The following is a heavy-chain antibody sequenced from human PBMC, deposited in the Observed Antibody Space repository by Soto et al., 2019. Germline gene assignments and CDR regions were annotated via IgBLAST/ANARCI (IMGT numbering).Heavy chain of an antibody. D-gene: IGHD3-10*01. Sequence: GGSLRLSCAVSGFTFSTYGMHWVRQAPGKGLEWVAFISSGSSQIYYADSVKGRFTISRDNAKNSLYLQMNSLRAEDTAVYYCARTTMVRGVIISIYYYYGMDVWGQGTTVTVSS. CDR1: GFTFSTYG. CDR2: ISSGSSQI. CDR3: ARTTMVRGVIISIYYYYGMDV. V-gene: IGHV3-21*01. J-gene: IGHJ6*02.